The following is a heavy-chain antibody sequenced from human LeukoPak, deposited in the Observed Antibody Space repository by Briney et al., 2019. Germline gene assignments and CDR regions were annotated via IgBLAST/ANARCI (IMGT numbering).Heavy chain of an antibody. V-gene: IGHV1-18*01. CDR3: AXXXXYSSGWYEAPSDY. CDR1: GYTFTSYG. J-gene: IGHJ4*02. Sequence: ASVKVSCKASGYTFTSYGISWVRQAPGQGLEWMGWISAYNGNTNYAQKLQGRVTMTTDTSTSTAYMELRSLRSDDTAVYYCAXXXXYSSGWYEAPSDYWGQGTLVTVSS. CDR2: ISAYNGNT. D-gene: IGHD6-19*01.